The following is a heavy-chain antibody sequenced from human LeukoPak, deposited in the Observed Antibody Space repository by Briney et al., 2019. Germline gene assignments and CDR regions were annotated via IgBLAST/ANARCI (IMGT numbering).Heavy chain of an antibody. D-gene: IGHD2-2*01. V-gene: IGHV3-64D*06. CDR1: GFTFSNYA. CDR3: VKSPPPWADTSSYQMDY. J-gene: IGHJ4*02. CDR2: ISSNGGTT. Sequence: GRSLRLSCAASGFTFSNYAMHWVRQAPGKGLEYVSAISSNGGTTYYADSVKGRFTISRDNSKNTMYLQMSNLRTEDTAVYYCVKSPPPWADTSSYQMDYWGQGTLVTVSS.